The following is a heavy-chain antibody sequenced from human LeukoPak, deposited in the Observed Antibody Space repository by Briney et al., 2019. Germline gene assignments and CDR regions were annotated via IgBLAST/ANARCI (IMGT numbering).Heavy chain of an antibody. CDR1: GGTFSSYA. CDR2: IIPIFGTA. V-gene: IGHV1-69*13. Sequence: SVKVSCKASGGTFSSYAISWVRQAPGQGLEWMGGIIPIFGTANYAQKFQGRVPITADESTSTAYMELSSLRSEDTAVYYCARVDSSGSPVDYWGQGTLVTVSS. CDR3: ARVDSSGSPVDY. D-gene: IGHD6-19*01. J-gene: IGHJ4*02.